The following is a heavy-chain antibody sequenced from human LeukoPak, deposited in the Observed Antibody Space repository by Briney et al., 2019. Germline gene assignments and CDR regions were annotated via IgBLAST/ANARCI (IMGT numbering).Heavy chain of an antibody. V-gene: IGHV3-23*01. D-gene: IGHD5-18*01. Sequence: GGSLRLSCVASRFTFGSYGMSWVRQAPGKGLEWVSVVSGSGGSTYITDSVKGRFTISRDNSKNTLYLQMHSLRAEDTAVYYCAKGDTGMVRRYYFDYWGRGTLVTVSS. J-gene: IGHJ4*02. CDR3: AKGDTGMVRRYYFDY. CDR2: VSGSGGST. CDR1: RFTFGSYG.